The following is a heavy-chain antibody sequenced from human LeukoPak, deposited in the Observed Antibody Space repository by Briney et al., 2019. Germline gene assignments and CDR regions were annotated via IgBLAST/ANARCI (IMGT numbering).Heavy chain of an antibody. CDR3: ARGRNPRYSSSWYEGNWFDP. D-gene: IGHD6-13*01. J-gene: IGHJ5*02. CDR1: GYTFTSHD. CDR2: MNPNSGNT. Sequence: ASVKVSCKASGYTFTSHDINWVRQAPGQGLEWMGWMNPNSGNTGYAQKFQGRVTMTRNTSISTAYMELSSLRSEDTAVYYCARGRNPRYSSSWYEGNWFDPWGQGALVTVSS. V-gene: IGHV1-8*01.